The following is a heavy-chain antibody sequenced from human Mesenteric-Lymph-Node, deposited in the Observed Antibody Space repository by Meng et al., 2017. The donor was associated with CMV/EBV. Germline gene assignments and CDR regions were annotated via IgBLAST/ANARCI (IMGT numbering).Heavy chain of an antibody. Sequence: QVQLEQSEAEVKKPGASVRVSCKASGYTFIDYYINWVRQAPGHGLEWMGRINPKTGGRSYAQNFQGRVTMTRDTSINTAYMEVNRLNSDDTAMYYCARDRDTDWYSPFDYWGPGTLVTVSS. D-gene: IGHD3-9*01. CDR2: INPKTGGR. V-gene: IGHV1-2*06. CDR1: GYTFIDYY. CDR3: ARDRDTDWYSPFDY. J-gene: IGHJ4*02.